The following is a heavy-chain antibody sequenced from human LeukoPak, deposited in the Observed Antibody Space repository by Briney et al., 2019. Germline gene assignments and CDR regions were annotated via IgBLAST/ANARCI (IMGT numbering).Heavy chain of an antibody. J-gene: IGHJ6*03. CDR1: GYTFTGYY. CDR2: INPNSGGT. V-gene: IGHV1-2*02. CDR3: ARGARYSSGQPSYYYYYMDV. Sequence: ASVKVSCKASGYTFTGYYMHWVRQAPGQGLEWMGWINPNSGGTNYAQKFQGRVTMTRDTSISTAYMELSRLRSDDTAVYYCARGARYSSGQPSYYYYYMDVWGKGTTVTVSS. D-gene: IGHD6-19*01.